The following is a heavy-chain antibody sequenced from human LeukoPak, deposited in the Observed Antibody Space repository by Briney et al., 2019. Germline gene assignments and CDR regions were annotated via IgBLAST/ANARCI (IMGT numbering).Heavy chain of an antibody. Sequence: QSGGSLRLSCAASGFTFSSYWMSWVRQAPGKGLEWVANIKQDGSEKYYVDSVKGRFTISRDNARNSLYLQMNSLRAEDTAVYYCARDFNRRDLYGDPIGWGQGTLVTVSS. CDR1: GFTFSSYW. V-gene: IGHV3-7*01. CDR3: ARDFNRRDLYGDPIG. J-gene: IGHJ4*02. CDR2: IKQDGSEK. D-gene: IGHD4-17*01.